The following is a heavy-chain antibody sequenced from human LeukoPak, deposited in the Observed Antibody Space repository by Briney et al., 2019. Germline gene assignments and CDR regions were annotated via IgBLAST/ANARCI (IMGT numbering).Heavy chain of an antibody. CDR2: ISSGSSAI. CDR3: AELGITMIGSV. V-gene: IGHV3-21*01. Sequence: PGGSLRLSCEASGFTFTTYSMTWVRQAPGKGLEWVSIISSGSSAIFSADALKGRFTISRDDAKNSLYLQMNSLRAEDTAVYYCAELGITMIGSVWGKGTTVTISS. J-gene: IGHJ6*04. CDR1: GFTFTTYS. D-gene: IGHD3-10*02.